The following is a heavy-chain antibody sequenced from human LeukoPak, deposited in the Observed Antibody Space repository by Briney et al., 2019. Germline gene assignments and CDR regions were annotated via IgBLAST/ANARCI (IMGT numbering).Heavy chain of an antibody. CDR3: ARESGRYSSSSPYGMDV. J-gene: IGHJ6*04. CDR2: IIPIFGTA. D-gene: IGHD6-13*01. Sequence: SVKVSCKASGGTFSSYAISWVRQAPGQGLEWMGGIIPIFGTANYAQKFQGRVTITADESTSTAYMELSSLRSEDTAVYYCARESGRYSSSSPYGMDVWGKGTTDTVSS. CDR1: GGTFSSYA. V-gene: IGHV1-69*01.